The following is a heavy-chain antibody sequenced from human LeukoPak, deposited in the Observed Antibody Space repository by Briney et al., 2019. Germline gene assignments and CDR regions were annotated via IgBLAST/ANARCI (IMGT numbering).Heavy chain of an antibody. CDR2: IYYSGST. CDR1: GGSISSYY. J-gene: IGHJ3*02. V-gene: IGHV4-59*01. D-gene: IGHD5-18*01. Sequence: SETLSLTCTVSGGSISSYYWSWIRQPPGKGLEWIGYIYYSGSTYYNPSLKSRVTISVDTSKNQFSLKLSSVTAADTAVYYCARSGYSYGADAFDIWGQGTMVTVSS. CDR3: ARSGYSYGADAFDI.